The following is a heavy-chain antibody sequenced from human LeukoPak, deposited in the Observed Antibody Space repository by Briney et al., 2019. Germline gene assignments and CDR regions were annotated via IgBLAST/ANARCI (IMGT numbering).Heavy chain of an antibody. CDR3: ARAYYDFWSGYYSGFDY. J-gene: IGHJ4*02. V-gene: IGHV3-53*01. Sequence: GGSLRLSCAASGFTVSSNYMSWVRQAPGRGLEWVSVIYSGGSTYYADSVKGRFTISRDNSKNTLYLQMNSLRAEDTAVYYCARAYYDFWSGYYSGFDYWGQGTLVTVSS. D-gene: IGHD3-3*01. CDR2: IYSGGST. CDR1: GFTVSSNY.